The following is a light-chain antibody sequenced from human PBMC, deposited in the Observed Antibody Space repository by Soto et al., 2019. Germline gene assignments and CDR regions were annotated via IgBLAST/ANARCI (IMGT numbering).Light chain of an antibody. CDR2: GAS. Sequence: EIVLTQSPGTLSLSPGERATLSCRASQSVSSSYLTWYQQKPGQAPRLLIYGASSRATGIPDRFSGSGSGTDFTLTISRLEPEDFAVSYCQQYGSSPTFGQGTKVDIK. CDR1: QSVSSSY. CDR3: QQYGSSPT. J-gene: IGKJ1*01. V-gene: IGKV3-20*01.